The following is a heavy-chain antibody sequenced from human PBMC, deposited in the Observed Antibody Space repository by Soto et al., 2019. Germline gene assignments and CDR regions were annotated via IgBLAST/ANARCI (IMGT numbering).Heavy chain of an antibody. Sequence: ASVKVSCKASGYTFTSYGISWVRQAPGQGLEWMGWISAYNGNTNYAQKLQGRVTMTTDTSTSTAYMELRSLRSDDPAVYYCARALWFGETYYYYGMDVWGQGTTVTVSS. CDR3: ARALWFGETYYYYGMDV. CDR2: ISAYNGNT. CDR1: GYTFTSYG. V-gene: IGHV1-18*01. J-gene: IGHJ6*02. D-gene: IGHD3-10*01.